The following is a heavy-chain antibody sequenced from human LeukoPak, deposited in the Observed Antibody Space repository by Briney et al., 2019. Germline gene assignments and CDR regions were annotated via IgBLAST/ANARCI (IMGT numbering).Heavy chain of an antibody. J-gene: IGHJ5*02. CDR1: GYSFTSYW. D-gene: IGHD6-13*01. V-gene: IGHV5-51*01. Sequence: GESLKISCKGSGYSFTSYWIGWVRQMPGKGLEWMGIIYPGDSDTRYSPSFQGQVTISADKSIGTAYLQWSSLKASDTAMYYCARRGEIAAPLPEDWFDPWGQGTLVTVSS. CDR2: IYPGDSDT. CDR3: ARRGEIAAPLPEDWFDP.